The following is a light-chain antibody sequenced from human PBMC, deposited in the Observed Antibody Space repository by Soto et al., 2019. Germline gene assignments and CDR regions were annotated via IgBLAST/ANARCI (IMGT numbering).Light chain of an antibody. CDR2: EVS. J-gene: IGLJ2*01. CDR1: SSDVGGYNY. CDR3: SSYTSSSTGV. Sequence: QSALTQPASVSGSPGQTVTISCTGTSSDVGGYNYVSWYQQHPGKAPKLMIYEVSNRPSGVSNRSSGSKSGNTASLTISGLQAEDEADYYCSSYTSSSTGVFGGGTKVTVL. V-gene: IGLV2-14*01.